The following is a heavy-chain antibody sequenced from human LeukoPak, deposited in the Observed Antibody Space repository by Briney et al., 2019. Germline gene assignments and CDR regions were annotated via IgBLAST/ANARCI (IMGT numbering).Heavy chain of an antibody. D-gene: IGHD3-22*01. CDR3: ARGSRVNDRSGFHTWHDY. CDR1: GASINNYY. Sequence: SETLSLTCTVSGASINNYYWSWVRQPPLKGLEWIGYIYSTGDTSYNPSLESRVSISMDTSKNHFSLEITSVTAADTAVYYCARGSRVNDRSGFHTWHDYWGHGTLVTVSS. J-gene: IGHJ4*03. CDR2: IYSTGDT. V-gene: IGHV4-59*01.